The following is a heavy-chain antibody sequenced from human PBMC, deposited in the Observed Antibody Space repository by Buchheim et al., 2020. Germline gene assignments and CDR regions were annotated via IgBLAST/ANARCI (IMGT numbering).Heavy chain of an antibody. V-gene: IGHV4-30-4*01. CDR2: IYYSGST. CDR3: ARVNRNAYCSGGSCYSVFDY. D-gene: IGHD2-15*01. Sequence: QVQLQESGPGLVKPSQTLSLTCTVSGGSISSGDYYWSWIRQPPGKGLEWIGYIYYSGSTYYNPSLKSRVTISAVPSKNQFSLKLSSVTAADTAVYYCARVNRNAYCSGGSCYSVFDYWGQGTL. J-gene: IGHJ4*01. CDR1: GGSISSGDYY.